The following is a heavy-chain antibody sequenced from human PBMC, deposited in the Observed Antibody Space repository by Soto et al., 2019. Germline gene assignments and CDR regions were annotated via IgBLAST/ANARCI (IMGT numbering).Heavy chain of an antibody. CDR3: ARYNDYGDAFDI. Sequence: QVQLQESGPGLVKPSETLSLTCTVSGGSISSYYWSWIRQPPGKGLEWIGYIYYSGSTNYNPSLNSRXXIXVXXPKNQFSQKLSSVTAADTAVYYCARYNDYGDAFDIWGQGTMVTVSS. D-gene: IGHD4-17*01. CDR2: IYYSGST. V-gene: IGHV4-59*01. J-gene: IGHJ3*02. CDR1: GGSISSYY.